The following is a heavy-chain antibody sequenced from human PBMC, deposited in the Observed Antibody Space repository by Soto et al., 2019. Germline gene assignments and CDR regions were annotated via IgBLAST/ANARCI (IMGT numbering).Heavy chain of an antibody. CDR3: SRRVVLPAPDDYHYYMAF. CDR2: IYPGDSDT. D-gene: IGHD2-2*01. J-gene: IGHJ6*03. CDR1: GYSFTSYW. Sequence: GESLKISCKGSGYSFTSYWIGWVRQMPGKGLEWMGIIYPGDSDTRYSPSFQGQVTISADKSISTAYLQWSSLKASDTAMYYCSRRVVLPAPDDYHYYMAFWGKGSSVTVSS. V-gene: IGHV5-51*01.